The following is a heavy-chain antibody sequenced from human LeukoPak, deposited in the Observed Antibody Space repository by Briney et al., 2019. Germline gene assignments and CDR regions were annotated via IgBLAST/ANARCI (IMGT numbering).Heavy chain of an antibody. Sequence: PSETLSLTCTVSGGSISSYYWSWIRQPPGKGLEWIGYIYYSGSTNYNPSLKSRVTISVDTSKNQFSLKLSSVTAADTAVYYCATIYDSSGYEVFDMWGKGKRVPVSS. V-gene: IGHV4-59*01. CDR2: IYYSGST. CDR1: GGSISSYY. CDR3: ATIYDSSGYEVFDM. J-gene: IGHJ3*02. D-gene: IGHD3-22*01.